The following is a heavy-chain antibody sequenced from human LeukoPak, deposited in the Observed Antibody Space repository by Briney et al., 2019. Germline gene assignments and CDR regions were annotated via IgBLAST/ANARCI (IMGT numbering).Heavy chain of an antibody. J-gene: IGHJ4*02. V-gene: IGHV4-30-2*01. CDR2: IYHSGTI. CDR3: ANRGFTYGFGY. CDR1: GGSITTGGYS. D-gene: IGHD5-18*01. Sequence: SETLSLTCTVSGGSITTGGYSWSWIRQPPGKGLEWIGYIYHSGTIYYNPSLKSRVTISVDTSKNQFSLKLSSVTAADMAVYYCANRGFTYGFGYWGQGILVTVSS.